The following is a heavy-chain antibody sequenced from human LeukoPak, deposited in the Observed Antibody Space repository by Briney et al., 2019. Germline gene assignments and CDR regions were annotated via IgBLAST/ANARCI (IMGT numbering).Heavy chain of an antibody. Sequence: GGSLRLSCAASGFTFSSYSMNWVRQAPGKGLEWVSYISSSSSTIYYADSVKGRFTISRDNAKNSLYLQMNSLRAEDTAVYYCARERYGSGSYYNNWFDPWGQGTLVTVSS. CDR1: GFTFSSYS. CDR3: ARERYGSGSYYNNWFDP. J-gene: IGHJ5*02. CDR2: ISSSSSTI. V-gene: IGHV3-48*01. D-gene: IGHD3-10*01.